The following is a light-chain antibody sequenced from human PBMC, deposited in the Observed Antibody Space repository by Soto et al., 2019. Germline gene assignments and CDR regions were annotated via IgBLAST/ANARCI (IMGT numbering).Light chain of an antibody. CDR1: QSINRD. CDR3: QYFDNSPLYT. J-gene: IGKJ5*01. CDR2: GAS. V-gene: IGKV3-20*01. Sequence: EIVMTQSPATLSVSPGESATLSCRASQSINRDLAWYEQKPGQTPRRVIYGASSRATGIPDRFSGSGSGTDFTLTISRMEPEDFAVYYCQYFDNSPLYTFGQGTRLEIK.